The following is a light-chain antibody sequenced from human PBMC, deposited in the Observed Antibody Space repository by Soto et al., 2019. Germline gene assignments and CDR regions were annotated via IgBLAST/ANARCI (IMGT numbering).Light chain of an antibody. CDR3: QQSYSTPPA. CDR1: QSIANF. CDR2: AAS. V-gene: IGKV1-39*01. Sequence: DIQMTQSPSSLSASVGDRVTITCRASQSIANFLNWYQQKPGKAPKLLIYAASSLQSGVPSRFSGSGSGTDFTLTISSLQPEDFATYYCQQSYSTPPAFGGGTKVEIK. J-gene: IGKJ4*01.